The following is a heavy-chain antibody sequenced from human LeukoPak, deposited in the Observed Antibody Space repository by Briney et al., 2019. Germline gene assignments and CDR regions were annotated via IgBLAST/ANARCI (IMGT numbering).Heavy chain of an antibody. CDR3: ARNHLTISGVVHPLDY. J-gene: IGHJ4*02. V-gene: IGHV4-39*07. D-gene: IGHD3-3*01. Sequence: SETLSFNCTVSGGSISSSSYFWGWIRQPPGKGLEWIGSLYYSGSTYYNPSLQSRVSTSVDTSKNQFSLNLSPVTAADTAVYYCARNHLTISGVVHPLDYWGQGTLVTVSS. CDR1: GGSISSSSYF. CDR2: LYYSGST.